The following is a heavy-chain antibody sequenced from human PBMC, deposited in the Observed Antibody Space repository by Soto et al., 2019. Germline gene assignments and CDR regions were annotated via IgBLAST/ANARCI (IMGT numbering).Heavy chain of an antibody. CDR3: AREGGGYCSGGSCQVDY. J-gene: IGHJ4*02. V-gene: IGHV4-30-2*01. D-gene: IGHD2-15*01. Sequence: SETLSLTCAVSGGSISSGGYSWSWIRQPPGKGLEWIGYMYHSGSTYYNPSLKSRVTISVDTSKNQFSLKLSSVTAADTAVYYCAREGGGYCSGGSCQVDYWGQGTLVTVSS. CDR2: MYHSGST. CDR1: GGSISSGGYS.